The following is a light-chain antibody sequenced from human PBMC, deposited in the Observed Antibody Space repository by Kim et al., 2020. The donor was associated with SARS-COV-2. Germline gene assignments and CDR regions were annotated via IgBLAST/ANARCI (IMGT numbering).Light chain of an antibody. J-gene: IGLJ3*02. CDR3: QAWDKNTGV. V-gene: IGLV3-1*01. CDR1: KLENKY. Sequence: SYELTQPPSVSVSPGQTANIACSGDKLENKYVSWYQQKPGQSPVRVIYQDKKRPAGIPERFSGSNSGNTATLTISETQALDEADYYCQAWDKNTGVFGGGTKLTVL. CDR2: QDK.